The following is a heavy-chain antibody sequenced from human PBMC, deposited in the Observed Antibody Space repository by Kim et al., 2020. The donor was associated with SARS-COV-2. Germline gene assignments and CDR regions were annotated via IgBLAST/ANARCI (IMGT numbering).Heavy chain of an antibody. CDR2: INHSGST. CDR3: ARGTRQWLGRGPDYNYFDV. Sequence: SETLSLTCAVYGGSFSGYYWSWIRQPPGKGLEWIGEINHSGSTNYNPSLKSRVTISVDTSKNQFSLKLSSVTAADTAVYYCARGTRQWLGRGPDYNYFDVWGQGTPVTVSS. D-gene: IGHD6-19*01. J-gene: IGHJ5*02. CDR1: GGSFSGYY. V-gene: IGHV4-34*01.